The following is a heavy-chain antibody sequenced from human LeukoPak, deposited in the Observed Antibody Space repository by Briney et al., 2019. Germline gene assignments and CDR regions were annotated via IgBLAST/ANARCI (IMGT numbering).Heavy chain of an antibody. D-gene: IGHD2-2*01. CDR2: IYYSGST. V-gene: IGHV4-31*03. Sequence: SQTLSLTCTVSGGSISSGGYYWSWIRQHPGKGLEWIGYIYYSGSTYYNPSLKSRVTISVDTSKNQFSLKLSSVTAADTAVYYCARLTIVVVPAAIFWFDPWGQGTLVTVSS. CDR1: GGSISSGGYY. CDR3: ARLTIVVVPAAIFWFDP. J-gene: IGHJ5*02.